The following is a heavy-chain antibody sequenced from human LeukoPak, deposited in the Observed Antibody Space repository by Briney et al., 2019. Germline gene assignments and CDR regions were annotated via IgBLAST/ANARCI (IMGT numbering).Heavy chain of an antibody. J-gene: IGHJ6*03. V-gene: IGHV3-30*04. CDR3: AKDRVGVRGVIYYMDV. CDR2: ISHDGSNK. CDR1: GFTFSSYA. D-gene: IGHD3-10*01. Sequence: GGSLRLSCAASGFTFSSYAMHWVRQAPGKGLEWVAVISHDGSNKYYADSVKGRFTISRDNSKNTLYLQMNSLRAEDTAVYYCAKDRVGVRGVIYYMDVWGKGTTVTISS.